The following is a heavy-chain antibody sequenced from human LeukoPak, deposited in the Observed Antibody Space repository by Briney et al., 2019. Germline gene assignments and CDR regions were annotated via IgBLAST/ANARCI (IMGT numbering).Heavy chain of an antibody. V-gene: IGHV3-48*03. CDR3: AREDSSGLDY. J-gene: IGHJ4*02. CDR1: GFTFGNYE. Sequence: PGGSLRLSCAASGFTFGNYEMHWVRQAPGKGLEWVSYISSSGSDIYYADSVKGRFTISRDNAKNSLYLQMNSLRAEDTAIYYCAREDSSGLDYWGQGTLVTVSS. D-gene: IGHD6-19*01. CDR2: ISSSGSDI.